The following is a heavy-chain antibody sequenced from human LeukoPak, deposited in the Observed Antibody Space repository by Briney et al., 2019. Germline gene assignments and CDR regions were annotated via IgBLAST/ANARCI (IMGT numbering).Heavy chain of an antibody. J-gene: IGHJ4*02. CDR3: ARGDPRENGSGYYSH. CDR1: GGSFSGYY. V-gene: IGHV4-34*01. CDR2: INHSGST. D-gene: IGHD3-22*01. Sequence: SETLSLTCAVYGGSFSGYYWSWIRQPPGKGLEWIGEINHSGSTNYNPSLKSRVTISVDTSKNQFSLKLSSVTAADTAVYYSARGDPRENGSGYYSHWGQGTLVTVSS.